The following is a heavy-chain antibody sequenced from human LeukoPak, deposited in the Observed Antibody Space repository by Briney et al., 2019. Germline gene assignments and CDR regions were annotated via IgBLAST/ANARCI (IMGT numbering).Heavy chain of an antibody. CDR2: INSDGSST. D-gene: IGHD6-13*01. CDR3: VRDISGTGVY. J-gene: IGHJ4*02. CDR1: GFTFSNYW. V-gene: IGHV3-74*01. Sequence: PWGTLRLSCAASGFTFSNYWMHWVRQAPGKGLVWVSRINSDGSSTNYADSVKGRFTISRDNAKNTLYLQMNSLRAEDTAVYYCVRDISGTGVYWGQGTLVSVSS.